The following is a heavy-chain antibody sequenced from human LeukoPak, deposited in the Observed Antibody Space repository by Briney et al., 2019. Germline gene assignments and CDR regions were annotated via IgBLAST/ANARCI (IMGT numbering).Heavy chain of an antibody. J-gene: IGHJ4*02. D-gene: IGHD3-10*01. CDR3: AKDIGSYLDY. V-gene: IGHV3-9*01. Sequence: GGSLRLSCAASGFTFDDYAMHWVRQAPGKGLEWVSGISWNSGSIGYADSVKGRFTISRDNAKNSLYLQMNGLRAEDTTLYYCAKDIGSYLDYWGQGTLVTVSS. CDR1: GFTFDDYA. CDR2: ISWNSGSI.